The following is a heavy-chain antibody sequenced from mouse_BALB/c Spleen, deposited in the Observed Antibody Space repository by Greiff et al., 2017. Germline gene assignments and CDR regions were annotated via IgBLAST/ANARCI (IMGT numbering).Heavy chain of an antibody. CDR2: ISYDGSN. V-gene: IGHV3-6*02. Sequence: EVKLQESGPGLVKPSQSLSLTCSVTGYSITSGYYWNWIRQFPGNKLEWMGYISYDGSNNYNPSLKNRISITRDTSKNQFFLKLNSVTTEDTATYYCARAGVGRLAYWGQGTLVTVSA. CDR1: GYSITSGYY. J-gene: IGHJ3*01. D-gene: IGHD4-1*01. CDR3: ARAGVGRLAY.